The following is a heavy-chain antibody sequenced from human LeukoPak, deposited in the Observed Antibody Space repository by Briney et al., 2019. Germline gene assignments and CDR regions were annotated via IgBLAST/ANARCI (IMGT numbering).Heavy chain of an antibody. Sequence: SETLSLTCTVSGGSISSYYWSWIRQPPGKGLEWIGYIYYSGSTNYNPSLKSRVTISVDTSKNQFSLKLSSVTAADTAVYYCARAGGYSGYGQTKYNWFDPWGQGTLVTVSS. V-gene: IGHV4-59*12. J-gene: IGHJ5*02. CDR3: ARAGGYSGYGQTKYNWFDP. D-gene: IGHD5-12*01. CDR2: IYYSGST. CDR1: GGSISSYY.